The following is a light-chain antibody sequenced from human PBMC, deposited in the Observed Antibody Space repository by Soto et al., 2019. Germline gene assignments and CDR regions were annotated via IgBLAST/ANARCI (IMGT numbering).Light chain of an antibody. Sequence: QSVLTQPASVSGSPGQSITISCTGTSSDVGSYNLVSWYQQHPGKAPKLMIYEVSKRPSGVPNRFSGSKSGNTASLTISGLQAEDEADYYCCSYAGSSTFLYVFGTGTKVNVL. CDR3: CSYAGSSTFLYV. CDR2: EVS. CDR1: SSDVGSYNL. J-gene: IGLJ1*01. V-gene: IGLV2-23*02.